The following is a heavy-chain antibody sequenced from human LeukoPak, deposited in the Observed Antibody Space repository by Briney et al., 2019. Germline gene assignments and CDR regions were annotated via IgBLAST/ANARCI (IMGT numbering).Heavy chain of an antibody. CDR3: ARQGGYVSNYFDY. CDR2: IYYSGST. J-gene: IGHJ4*02. Sequence: SETLSLTCSLSGGSITNYYWSWIRQPPGKGLEWIGSIYYSGSTYYNPSLKSPVTISVDTSKNQFSLKLSSVTAADTAVYYCARQGGYVSNYFDYWGQGTLVTVSS. CDR1: GGSITNYY. V-gene: IGHV4-39*01. D-gene: IGHD3-22*01.